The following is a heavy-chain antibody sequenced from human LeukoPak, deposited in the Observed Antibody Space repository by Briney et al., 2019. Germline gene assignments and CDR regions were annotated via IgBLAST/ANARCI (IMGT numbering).Heavy chain of an antibody. D-gene: IGHD6-6*01. CDR1: GYTFTSYA. Sequence: SVKVSCKASGYTFTSYAMNWVRQAPGQGLEWMGWINTNTGNPTYAQGFTGRFVFSLDTSVSTAYLQISSLKAEDTAVYYCARDRLRQLAPDHGQNWFDPWGQGTLVTVS. CDR3: ARDRLRQLAPDHGQNWFDP. V-gene: IGHV7-4-1*02. J-gene: IGHJ5*02. CDR2: INTNTGNP.